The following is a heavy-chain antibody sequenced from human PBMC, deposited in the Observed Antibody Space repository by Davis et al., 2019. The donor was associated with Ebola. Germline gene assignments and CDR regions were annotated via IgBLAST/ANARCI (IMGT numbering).Heavy chain of an antibody. CDR1: GYGFTNYW. V-gene: IGHV5-51*01. D-gene: IGHD1-20*01. CDR3: ASLRRTITGMDDGFDV. J-gene: IGHJ3*01. CDR2: IYPGDSDT. Sequence: GESLKISCKGSGYGFTNYWIGWVRQLPGKGLEWMGIIYPGDSDTRYSPSFLGQVTIAADKSISTAYLQWSSLKASDTAMYYCASLRRTITGMDDGFDVWGQGTMVTVSS.